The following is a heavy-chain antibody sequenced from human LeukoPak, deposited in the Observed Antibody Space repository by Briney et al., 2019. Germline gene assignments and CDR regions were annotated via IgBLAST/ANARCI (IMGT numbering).Heavy chain of an antibody. Sequence: SETLTLTCIVSVGSINNNYWRWIRQPAGKGLEWIGRFYTGGTTNYNPSLKSRVTISVDTSKNQFSLRLSSVTAADTAVYYCASAPNSALWGQGTLATVPS. CDR1: VGSINNNY. CDR3: ASAPNSAL. D-gene: IGHD4-23*01. CDR2: FYTGGTT. V-gene: IGHV4-4*07. J-gene: IGHJ4*02.